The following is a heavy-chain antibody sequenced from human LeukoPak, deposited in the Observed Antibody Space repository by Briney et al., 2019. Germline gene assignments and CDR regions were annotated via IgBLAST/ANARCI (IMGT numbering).Heavy chain of an antibody. CDR1: GFTFSTYG. D-gene: IGHD1-26*01. CDR2: TWYDGSYK. J-gene: IGHJ3*02. CDR3: ARLFDGSHPNAFDI. Sequence: PGESLTLSCAASGFTFSTYGMHWVRQAPGKRLEWVAVTWYDGSYKYYGDSVKGRFTISRDNSKNTLYLQMASLRVEDTAVYYCARLFDGSHPNAFDIWGQGTMVTVSS. V-gene: IGHV3-33*01.